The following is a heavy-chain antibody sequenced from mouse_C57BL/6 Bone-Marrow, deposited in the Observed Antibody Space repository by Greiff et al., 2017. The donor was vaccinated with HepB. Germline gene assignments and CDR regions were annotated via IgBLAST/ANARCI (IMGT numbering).Heavy chain of an antibody. Sequence: EVMLVESGAGLVKPGGSLKLSCAASGFTFSSYAMSWVRQTPEKRLEWVAYISSGGDYIYYADTVKGRFTISRDNARNTLYLQMSSLKSEDTAMYYCTREITTVEYFDVWGTGTTVTVSS. J-gene: IGHJ1*03. CDR1: GFTFSSYA. CDR2: ISSGGDYI. CDR3: TREITTVEYFDV. V-gene: IGHV5-9-1*02. D-gene: IGHD1-1*01.